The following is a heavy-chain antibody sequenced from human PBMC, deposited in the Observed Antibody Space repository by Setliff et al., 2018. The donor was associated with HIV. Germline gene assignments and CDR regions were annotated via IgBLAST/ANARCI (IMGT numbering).Heavy chain of an antibody. CDR3: ARFSYGSVWPETDY. V-gene: IGHV1-8*01. CDR2: MNPNSGNT. J-gene: IGHJ4*02. Sequence: ASVKVSCKASGYAFSSYDINWVRQATGQGLEWMGWMNPNSGNTGYAQKFQGRVTMTRNTSISTAYMELSSLRSEDTAMYYCARFSYGSVWPETDYWGQGTLVTVSS. D-gene: IGHD6-25*01. CDR1: GYAFSSYD.